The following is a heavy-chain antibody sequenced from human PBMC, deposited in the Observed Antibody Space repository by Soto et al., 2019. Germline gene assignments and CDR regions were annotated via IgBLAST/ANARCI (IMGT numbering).Heavy chain of an antibody. CDR2: INAGSGNT. V-gene: IGHV1-3*05. D-gene: IGHD2-21*02. CDR3: ARSIVVVTAIDY. CDR1: GYTFTSYA. J-gene: IGHJ4*02. Sequence: QVQLVQSGAEEKKPGASVKVSCKASGYTFTSYAMHWVRPAPGQRLEWMGWINAGSGNTKYSQKFQGRVTITRDTSASTAYMGLGSMRSEHTAVYYCARSIVVVTAIDYWGQGTLVTFSS.